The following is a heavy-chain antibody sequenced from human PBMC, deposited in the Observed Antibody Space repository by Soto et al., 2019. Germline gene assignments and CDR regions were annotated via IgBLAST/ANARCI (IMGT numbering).Heavy chain of an antibody. D-gene: IGHD1-26*01. CDR3: AAEYSGRFFNVLDX. J-gene: IGHJ4*02. V-gene: IGHV1-2*02. Sequence: ASLKVSGNASGYTFNVYYMHWVRQAPGQGLEWMGLINPDRGGIYYAQKFQGRVTMTSDTSITTAYMELNRLTSEETAVYYCAAEYSGRFFNVLDXWGQATLVPVSX. CDR1: GYTFNVYY. CDR2: INPDRGGI.